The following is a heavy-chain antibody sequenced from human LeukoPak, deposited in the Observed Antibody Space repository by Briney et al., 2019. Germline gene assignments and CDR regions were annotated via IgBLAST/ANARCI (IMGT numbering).Heavy chain of an antibody. CDR1: GGSFSGYY. CDR2: INHSGST. V-gene: IGHV4-34*01. D-gene: IGHD5-12*01. J-gene: IGHJ5*02. CDR3: ARGLTRGYTYGGCFDP. Sequence: PSETLSLTCAVYGGSFSGYYWSWIRQPPGKGLEWIGEINHSGSTNYNPSLKSRVTISVDTSKNQFSLKLSSVTAADTAVYYCARGLTRGYTYGGCFDPWGQGTLVTVSS.